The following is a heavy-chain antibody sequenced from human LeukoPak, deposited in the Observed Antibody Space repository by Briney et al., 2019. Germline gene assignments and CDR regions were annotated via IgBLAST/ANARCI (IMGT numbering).Heavy chain of an antibody. CDR2: INPSGAGT. J-gene: IGHJ4*02. Sequence: GASVKVSCTASGYTFTSYYMHWVRQAPGQGLEWMGIINPSGAGTTYAQKFQGRVTMTRDTSTSTVYMRLSSLRSEDTAVYYCARSTDLFYFDYWGQGTLVTVSS. CDR3: ARSTDLFYFDY. CDR1: GYTFTSYY. D-gene: IGHD3-3*01. V-gene: IGHV1-46*01.